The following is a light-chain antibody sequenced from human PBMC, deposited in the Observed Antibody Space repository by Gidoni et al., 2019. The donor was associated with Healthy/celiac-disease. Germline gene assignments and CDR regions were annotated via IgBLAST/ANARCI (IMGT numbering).Light chain of an antibody. CDR2: AAS. CDR3: QQSYSTPLT. J-gene: IGKJ4*01. CDR1: QSISSY. Sequence: IQMTQSPSSLSASVGDRVTITCRASQSISSYLNWYQQNTGKAPKLLIYAASSLQSGVPSMFSGSGSWTDFTLTISSLQPDDFATYYCQQSYSTPLTFGGGTKVEIK. V-gene: IGKV1-39*01.